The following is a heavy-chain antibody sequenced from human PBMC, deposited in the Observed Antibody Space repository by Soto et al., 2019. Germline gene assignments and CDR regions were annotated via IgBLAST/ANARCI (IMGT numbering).Heavy chain of an antibody. Sequence: GGSLRLSCAASGFTFSSYAMHWVRQAPGKGLEWVAVISYDGSNKYYADSVKGRFTISRDNSKNTLYLQMNSLRAEDTAVYYCARGSGDYGSGSYYNEFDYWGQGTLVTVSS. CDR1: GFTFSSYA. D-gene: IGHD3-10*01. J-gene: IGHJ4*02. CDR3: ARGSGDYGSGSYYNEFDY. V-gene: IGHV3-30-3*01. CDR2: ISYDGSNK.